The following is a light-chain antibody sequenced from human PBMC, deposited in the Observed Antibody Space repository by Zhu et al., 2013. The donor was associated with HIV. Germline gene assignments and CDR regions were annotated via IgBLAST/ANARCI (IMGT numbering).Light chain of an antibody. V-gene: IGKV1-12*01. CDR3: QQANSFPPT. CDR1: QGISKW. CDR2: PAS. Sequence: DIQMTQSPSSVSASVGDRVTITCRASQGISKWLAWYQQKPGRAPRLLIYPASTLQSGVPSRFSGSGSGTEFTLTINNLQPADFATYSCQQANSFPPTFGQGTKVEIK. J-gene: IGKJ1*01.